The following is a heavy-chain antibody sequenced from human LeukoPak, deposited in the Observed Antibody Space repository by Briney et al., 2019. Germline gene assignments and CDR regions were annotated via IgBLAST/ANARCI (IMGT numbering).Heavy chain of an antibody. CDR3: AIGPNWGTHS. Sequence: PGGSLRLSCAASGLTFSSHWMHWVHQAPGKGLVWVSRITNDGSSTTYADSVKGRFTISRDNAKNMLYLQVNSLRAEDTAVYYCAIGPNWGTHSWGQGVLVTVSS. CDR2: ITNDGSST. CDR1: GLTFSSHW. J-gene: IGHJ4*02. V-gene: IGHV3-74*01. D-gene: IGHD7-27*01.